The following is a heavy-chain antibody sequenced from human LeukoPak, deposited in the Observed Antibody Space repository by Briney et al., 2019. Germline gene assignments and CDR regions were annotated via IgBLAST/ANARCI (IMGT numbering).Heavy chain of an antibody. CDR1: GGSVSSGSYY. D-gene: IGHD3-10*01. V-gene: IGHV4-61*01. Sequence: SETLSLTCTVSGGSVSSGSYYWSWIRQPPGKGLEWIGYIYYSGSPNYNPSLKSRVTISVDTSKNQFSPKLSSVTAADTAVYYCARAGSYYYGSGSWVDYWGQGTLVTVSS. J-gene: IGHJ4*02. CDR3: ARAGSYYYGSGSWVDY. CDR2: IYYSGSP.